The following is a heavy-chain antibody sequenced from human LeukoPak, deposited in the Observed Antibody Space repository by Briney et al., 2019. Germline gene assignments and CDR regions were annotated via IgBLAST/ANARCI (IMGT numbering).Heavy chain of an antibody. J-gene: IGHJ4*02. CDR2: IYYSGST. CDR3: ALGGTDYYDSSGLLGY. CDR1: GGSISSGGYY. V-gene: IGHV4-31*03. D-gene: IGHD3-22*01. Sequence: SSQTLSLTCTVSGGSISSGGYYWSWIRQHPGKGLEWIGYIYYSGSTYYNPSLKSRVTISVDTSKNQFSLKLSSATAADTAVYYCALGGTDYYDSSGLLGYWGQGTLVTVSS.